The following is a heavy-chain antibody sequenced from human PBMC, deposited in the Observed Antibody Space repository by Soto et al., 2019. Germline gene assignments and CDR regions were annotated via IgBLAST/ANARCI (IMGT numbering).Heavy chain of an antibody. CDR3: ARDSKITIFGVVISWPFDY. Sequence: QVQLVQSGAEVKKPGASVKVSCKASGYTFTSYGISWVRQAPGQGLEWMGWISAYNGNTTYAQKLQGRVTMTTDTSTSTAYMELRSLRSDDTAVYYCARDSKITIFGVVISWPFDYWGQGALVTVSS. D-gene: IGHD3-3*01. CDR2: ISAYNGNT. CDR1: GYTFTSYG. V-gene: IGHV1-18*01. J-gene: IGHJ4*02.